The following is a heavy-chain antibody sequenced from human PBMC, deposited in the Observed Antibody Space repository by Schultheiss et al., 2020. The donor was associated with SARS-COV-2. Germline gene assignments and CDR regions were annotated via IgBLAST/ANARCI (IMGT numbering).Heavy chain of an antibody. J-gene: IGHJ6*03. D-gene: IGHD5-24*01. Sequence: GGSLRLSCAASGFTFSSYAMHWVRQAPGKGLEYVSAISSNGGSTYYADSVKGRFTISRDNPKSSLYLQMSSLRAEDTAVYYCARGWRSFHMDVWGKGTTVTVSS. CDR1: GFTFSSYA. CDR2: ISSNGGST. CDR3: ARGWRSFHMDV. V-gene: IGHV3-64*04.